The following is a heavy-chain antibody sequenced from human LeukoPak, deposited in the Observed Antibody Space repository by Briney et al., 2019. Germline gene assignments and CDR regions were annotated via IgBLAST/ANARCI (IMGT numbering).Heavy chain of an antibody. CDR1: GFTFSSYA. D-gene: IGHD2-15*01. J-gene: IGHJ6*02. CDR2: ISGSGGST. Sequence: GGSLRLSCAASGFTFSSYAMSWVRQAPGKGLEWVSAISGSGGSTYYADSVKGRFTTSRDNSKNTLYLQMNSLRAEDTAVYYCARRNSPIVVVVAATPGYYYGMDVWGQGTTVTVSS. CDR3: ARRNSPIVVVVAATPGYYYGMDV. V-gene: IGHV3-23*01.